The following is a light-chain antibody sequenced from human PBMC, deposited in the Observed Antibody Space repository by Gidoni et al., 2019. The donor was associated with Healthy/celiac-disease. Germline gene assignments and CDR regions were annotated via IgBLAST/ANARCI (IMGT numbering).Light chain of an antibody. CDR1: SSDIGCNY. V-gene: IGLV1-47*01. J-gene: IGLJ3*02. Sequence: QSVPTPPPSASAPPGPRITISCSASSSDIGCNYVSWYQQHPGTAPKLIIYRISKRPSGVPDRFSGSKSGNSASLTISGLRAEDEADYYCAAWTSSMSAPVFGGGTKLTVL. CDR3: AAWTSSMSAPV. CDR2: RIS.